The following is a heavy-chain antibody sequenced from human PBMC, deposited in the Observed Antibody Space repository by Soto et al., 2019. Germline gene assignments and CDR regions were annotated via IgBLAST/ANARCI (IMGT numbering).Heavy chain of an antibody. CDR3: ARSSPRADHPPRWFDH. D-gene: IGHD6-19*01. CDR1: GGSISSYY. V-gene: IGHV4-4*07. Sequence: SETMSLTCTVSGGSISSYYWSWIRQPAGKGLEWIGRIYTSGSTNYNPSLKSRVTMSVDTSKNQFSLKLSSVTAADTAVYYCARSSPRADHPPRWFDHWRQGTRVTVSS. J-gene: IGHJ5*02. CDR2: IYTSGST.